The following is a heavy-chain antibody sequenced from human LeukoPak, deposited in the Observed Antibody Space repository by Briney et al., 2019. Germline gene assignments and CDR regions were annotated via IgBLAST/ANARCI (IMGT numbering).Heavy chain of an antibody. CDR1: GYTFTSYY. J-gene: IGHJ4*02. CDR3: ARYAIFGVVIDDY. D-gene: IGHD3-3*01. CDR2: INPSGGST. Sequence: ASVKVSCKASGYTFTSYYMHWVRQAPGQGVEWMGIINPSGGSTSYVQKFQGRVTMTRDTSTSTVYMELSSLRSEDTAVYYCARYAIFGVVIDDYWGQGTLVTVSS. V-gene: IGHV1-46*01.